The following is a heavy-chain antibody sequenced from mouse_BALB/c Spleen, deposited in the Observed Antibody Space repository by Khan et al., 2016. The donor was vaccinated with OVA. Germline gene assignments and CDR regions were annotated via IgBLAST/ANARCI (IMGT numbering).Heavy chain of an antibody. J-gene: IGHJ1*01. V-gene: IGHV3-1*02. CDR1: GYSITSGYS. CDR2: IHYSGST. Sequence: EVQLQESGPDLVKPSQSLSLTCTVTGYSITSGYSWHWIRQFPGNKLEWMGYIHYSGSTNYTPSLKSRVSITRDTSKNPFFLLLNSVTTEDPATYYCAKFITTATWDFDVWGAGTTVTVSS. CDR3: AKFITTATWDFDV. D-gene: IGHD1-2*01.